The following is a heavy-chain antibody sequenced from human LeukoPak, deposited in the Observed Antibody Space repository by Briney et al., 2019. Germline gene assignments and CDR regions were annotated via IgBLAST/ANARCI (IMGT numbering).Heavy chain of an antibody. Sequence: ASVKVSCKASGGTFSSYAISWVRQAPGQGLEWMGGIIPIFGTANYAQKFQGRVTITADESTSTAYMELSSLRSEDTAVYYCAGWALRSSGIDYWGQGTLVTVSS. J-gene: IGHJ4*02. V-gene: IGHV1-69*01. CDR1: GGTFSSYA. D-gene: IGHD4-23*01. CDR2: IIPIFGTA. CDR3: AGWALRSSGIDY.